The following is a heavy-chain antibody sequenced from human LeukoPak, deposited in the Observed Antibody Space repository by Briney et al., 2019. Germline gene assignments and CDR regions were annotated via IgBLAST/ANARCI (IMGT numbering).Heavy chain of an antibody. CDR1: GFSFSDYW. Sequence: GGSLRLSCAASGFSFSDYWMSWVRQTPGKGLEWLANIKQDESEIFYVDSVKGRFAIPRDNAKNSLYLQMGSLRAEDTGVYYCVKPLLFIRGLGDNWGQGTLVTVSS. CDR2: IKQDESEI. V-gene: IGHV3-7*01. D-gene: IGHD3-10*01. J-gene: IGHJ4*02. CDR3: VKPLLFIRGLGDN.